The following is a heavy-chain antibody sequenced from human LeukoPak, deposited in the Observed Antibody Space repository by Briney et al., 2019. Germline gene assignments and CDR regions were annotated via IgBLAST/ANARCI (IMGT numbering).Heavy chain of an antibody. J-gene: IGHJ6*02. D-gene: IGHD1-26*01. Sequence: KPSETLSLTCTVSGGSISSSYSYWGWIRQPPGKGLEWIGNIYYSGNTYYNPSLKSRVTISIDTSKNQFSLKLSSVTAADTAVYYCARGPDPGKVGAAIYYYFGMDVWGQGTTVTVSS. CDR1: GGSISSSYSY. V-gene: IGHV4-39*01. CDR3: ARGPDPGKVGAAIYYYFGMDV. CDR2: IYYSGNT.